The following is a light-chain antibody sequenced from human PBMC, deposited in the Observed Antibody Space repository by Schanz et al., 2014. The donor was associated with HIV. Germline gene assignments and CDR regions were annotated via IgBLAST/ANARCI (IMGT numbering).Light chain of an antibody. V-gene: IGLV1-51*01. CDR2: DND. Sequence: HSVLTQPPSVSAAPGQKVTISCSGSTSNIGNSYVSWYQQLPRTAPKLLIYDNDKRPSGIPDRFSGSKSDTSATLAITGLQTGDEADYYCGTWDSGLSARVFGGGTKLTVL. J-gene: IGLJ3*02. CDR3: GTWDSGLSARV. CDR1: TSNIGNSY.